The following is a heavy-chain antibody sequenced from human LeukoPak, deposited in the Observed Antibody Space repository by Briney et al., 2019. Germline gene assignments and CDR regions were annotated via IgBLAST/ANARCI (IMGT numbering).Heavy chain of an antibody. J-gene: IGHJ4*02. Sequence: GGSLRLSCAASGFTFSGSGMHWVRQSPGKGLEWVTFIRYDGSNKYYTDPVKVRFTIYRDNSKNALYLQMDSLRAEDTAVYYCARDYDFWSGYYSPTRGYFGYWGQGTLVTVSS. CDR2: IRYDGSNK. CDR3: ARDYDFWSGYYSPTRGYFGY. CDR1: GFTFSGSG. D-gene: IGHD3-3*01. V-gene: IGHV3-30*02.